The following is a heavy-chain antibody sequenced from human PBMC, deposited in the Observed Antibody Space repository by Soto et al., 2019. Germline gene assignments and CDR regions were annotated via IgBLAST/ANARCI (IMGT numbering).Heavy chain of an antibody. V-gene: IGHV1-46*01. Sequence: QVQLVQSGAEVKKPGASVTVSCKASGYTFTTHYMHWVRQAPGQGLEWMGIINPSGGRTTYALKVQGRVSLTSDTSTNTVYMVLSSLRSEDTAVYYCARAGENYGSGTFSPPLRYYFNSWGQGTLVTVSS. CDR2: INPSGGRT. J-gene: IGHJ4*02. D-gene: IGHD3-10*01. CDR1: GYTFTTHY. CDR3: ARAGENYGSGTFSPPLRYYFNS.